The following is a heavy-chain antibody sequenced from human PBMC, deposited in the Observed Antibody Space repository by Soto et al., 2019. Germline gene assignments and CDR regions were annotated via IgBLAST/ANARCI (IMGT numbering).Heavy chain of an antibody. D-gene: IGHD3-10*01. CDR3: ARLSPRFPDGNYGSGSCSYYYGMDV. V-gene: IGHV4-38-2*01. CDR1: CYSISSGYF. Sequence: PSDALSLTCAVSCYSISSGYFWGWIRQPPGKGLEWIGSIYHSGSTYYNPSLKSRVTISVDTSKNQFSLKLSSVTAADTAVYYCARLSPRFPDGNYGSGSCSYYYGMDVWGQGTTVP. J-gene: IGHJ6*02. CDR2: IYHSGST.